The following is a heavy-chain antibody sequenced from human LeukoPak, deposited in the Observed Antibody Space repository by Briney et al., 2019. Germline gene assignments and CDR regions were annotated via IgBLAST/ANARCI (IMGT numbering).Heavy chain of an antibody. J-gene: IGHJ4*02. V-gene: IGHV1-18*01. Sequence: ASVKVSRKASGYTFSNYGISWVRQAPGQGLEWMGWICCYNGDTKYAQKFQGRSTMPTDTSTSTTYMELRSLRSDDPAVYYCARDNPYYYLYWGQGTLVSVPS. D-gene: IGHD3-22*01. CDR3: ARDNPYYYLY. CDR1: GYTFSNYG. CDR2: ICCYNGDT.